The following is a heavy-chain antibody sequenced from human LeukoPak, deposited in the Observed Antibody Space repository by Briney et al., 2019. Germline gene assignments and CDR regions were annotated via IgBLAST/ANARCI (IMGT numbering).Heavy chain of an antibody. J-gene: IGHJ3*02. V-gene: IGHV3-21*01. CDR3: APKTGNDAFDI. D-gene: IGHD1-1*01. CDR1: GFTFSSYS. CDR2: ISSSSSYI. Sequence: GGSLRLSCAASGFTFSSYSMTWVRQAPGKGLEWVSSISSSSSYIYYADSVKGRFTISRDNAKNSLYLQMNSLRAEDTAVYYCAPKTGNDAFDIWGQGTMVTVSS.